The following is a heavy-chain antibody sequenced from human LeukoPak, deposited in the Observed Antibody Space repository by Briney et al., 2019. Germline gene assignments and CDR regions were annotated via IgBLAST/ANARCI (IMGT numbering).Heavy chain of an antibody. CDR1: GYTFTSYD. CDR2: MNPNSGNT. Sequence: ASVTVSCKASGYTFTSYDMNWVRQAPGQGLEGMGWMNPNSGNTGYAQKFQGRVTMTRNTSITTAYMELSSLRSEDTAVYYCARATKRYDSSGYYYDYWGQGTLVTVSS. V-gene: IGHV1-8*01. J-gene: IGHJ4*02. CDR3: ARATKRYDSSGYYYDY. D-gene: IGHD3-22*01.